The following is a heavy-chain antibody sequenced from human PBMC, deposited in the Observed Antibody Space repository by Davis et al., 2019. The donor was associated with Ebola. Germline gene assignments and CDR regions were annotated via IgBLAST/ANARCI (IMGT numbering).Heavy chain of an antibody. J-gene: IGHJ6*03. D-gene: IGHD2-2*02. V-gene: IGHV1-2*02. CDR2: INPNSGGT. Sequence: ASVKVSCKASGYTFTGYYMHWVRQAPGQGLEWMGWINPNSGGTNYAQKFQGRVTMTRDTSISTAYMELSRLRSDDTAVYYCARDMEYCSSTSCYSYYYYYMDVWGKGTTVTVSS. CDR3: ARDMEYCSSTSCYSYYYYYMDV. CDR1: GYTFTGYY.